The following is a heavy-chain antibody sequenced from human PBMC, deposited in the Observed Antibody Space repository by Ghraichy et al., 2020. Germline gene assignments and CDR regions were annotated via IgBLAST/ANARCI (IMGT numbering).Heavy chain of an antibody. Sequence: GGSLRLSCAASGFTFSSYSMNWVRQAPGKGLEWVSYISSSSSTIYYADSVKGRFTISRDNAKNSLYLQMNSLRDEDTAVYYCARGGGYCSGGSCYEWFDPWGQGTLVTVSS. V-gene: IGHV3-48*02. D-gene: IGHD2-15*01. J-gene: IGHJ5*02. CDR3: ARGGGYCSGGSCYEWFDP. CDR2: ISSSSSTI. CDR1: GFTFSSYS.